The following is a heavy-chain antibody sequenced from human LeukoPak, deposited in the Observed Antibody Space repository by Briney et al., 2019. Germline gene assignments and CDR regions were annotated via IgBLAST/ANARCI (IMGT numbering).Heavy chain of an antibody. CDR3: ARPIYGDSSSWYRAFDI. CDR2: ISSSSSYI. V-gene: IGHV3-21*01. Sequence: PGGSLRLSCAASGFTFSSYSMNWVRQAPGKGLEWVSSISSSSSYIYYADSAKGRFTISRDNAKNSLYLQMNSLRAEDTAVYYCARPIYGDSSSWYRAFDIWGQGTMVTVSS. J-gene: IGHJ3*02. D-gene: IGHD6-13*01. CDR1: GFTFSSYS.